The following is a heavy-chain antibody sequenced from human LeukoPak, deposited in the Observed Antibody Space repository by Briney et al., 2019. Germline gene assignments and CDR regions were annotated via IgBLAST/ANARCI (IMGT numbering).Heavy chain of an antibody. J-gene: IGHJ6*02. CDR3: ARDYGRSRDYGMDV. V-gene: IGHV3-74*01. Sequence: GGSLRLSCAASGFTFSNYWMHWVRQAPGKGRVWVSRINSDGSSTTYADSVKGRFTISRDNAKNTLYLQMNSLRAEDTAVYYCARDYGRSRDYGMDVWGQGTTVTVSS. D-gene: IGHD3-10*01. CDR2: INSDGSST. CDR1: GFTFSNYW.